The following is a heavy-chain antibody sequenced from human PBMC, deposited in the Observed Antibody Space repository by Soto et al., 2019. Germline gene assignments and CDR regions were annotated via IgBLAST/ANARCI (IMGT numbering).Heavy chain of an antibody. CDR1: GFTFTSSA. Sequence: SVKVSCKASGFTFTSSAVQWVRQARGQRFEWIGWIVVGSGNTNYAQKFQERVTITRDMSTSTAYMELSSLRSEDTAVYYCAAGIFGVAPYFDYWGQGTLVTVSS. J-gene: IGHJ4*02. V-gene: IGHV1-58*01. D-gene: IGHD3-3*01. CDR3: AAGIFGVAPYFDY. CDR2: IVVGSGNT.